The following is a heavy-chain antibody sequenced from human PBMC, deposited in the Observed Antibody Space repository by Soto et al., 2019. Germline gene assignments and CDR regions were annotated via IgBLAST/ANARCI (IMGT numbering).Heavy chain of an antibody. CDR1: GFTFGDYA. Sequence: PGGSLRLSCTASGFTFGDYAMSWVRQAPGKGLEWVGFVRSKAYGGTAEYAASVKGRFTISRDDSKSIAYLQMNSLKTEDTAVYYCTREFIEVGATLWIYYYYGMDVWGQGTTVTVSS. CDR3: TREFIEVGATLWIYYYYGMDV. V-gene: IGHV3-49*04. CDR2: VRSKAYGGTA. D-gene: IGHD1-26*01. J-gene: IGHJ6*02.